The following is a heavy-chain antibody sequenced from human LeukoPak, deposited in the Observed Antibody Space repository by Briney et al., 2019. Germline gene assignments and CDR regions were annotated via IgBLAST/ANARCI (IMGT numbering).Heavy chain of an antibody. CDR2: IYYSGST. Sequence: SQTLSLTCTVSGGSIGGGGYYWSWIRQPPGKGLEWIGYIYYSGSTNYNPSLKSRVTISVDTSKNQFSLKPSSVTAADTAVYYCAREAEGSGSYYDYWGQGTLVTVSS. V-gene: IGHV4-61*08. D-gene: IGHD3-10*01. CDR3: AREAEGSGSYYDY. CDR1: GGSIGGGGYY. J-gene: IGHJ4*02.